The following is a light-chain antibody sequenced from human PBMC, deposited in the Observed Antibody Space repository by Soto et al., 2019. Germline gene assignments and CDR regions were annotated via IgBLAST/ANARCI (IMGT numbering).Light chain of an antibody. Sequence: QSALTQPASVSGSPGQSITISCTGTGSDIGGYNYVSWYQQHPGKAPKLMIYEVTNRPSGVSNRFSGSKSGSTASLTIYGLQAEDEADYYCSSYTSSGTFVVFGGGTKVTVL. J-gene: IGLJ2*01. CDR1: GSDIGGYNY. V-gene: IGLV2-14*01. CDR3: SSYTSSGTFVV. CDR2: EVT.